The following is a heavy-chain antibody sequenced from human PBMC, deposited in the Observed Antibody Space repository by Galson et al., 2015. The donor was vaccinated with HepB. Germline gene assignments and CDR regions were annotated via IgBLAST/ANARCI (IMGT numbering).Heavy chain of an antibody. CDR2: ISGSGGST. J-gene: IGHJ3*02. CDR3: AKDPSYGSSGFLGHDAFDI. V-gene: IGHV3-23*01. CDR1: GFTFSSHA. D-gene: IGHD3-22*01. Sequence: SLRLSCAASGFTFSSHAMSWVRQAPGKGLEWVSAISGSGGSTYYADSVKGRFTISRDNSKNTLYLQMNSLRAEDTAVYYCAKDPSYGSSGFLGHDAFDIWGQGTMVTVSS.